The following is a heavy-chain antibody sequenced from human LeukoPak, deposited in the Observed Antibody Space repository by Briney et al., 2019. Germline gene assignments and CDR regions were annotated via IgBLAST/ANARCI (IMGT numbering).Heavy chain of an antibody. D-gene: IGHD1-14*01. Sequence: GGSLRLSCAASGFTFSSYGMSWVRQAPGKGLEWVSAISGSGGSTYYADSVKGRFTISRDNSKNTLYLQMNSLRAEDTAVFYCAREGNRRSFDYWGQGTLVTVSS. J-gene: IGHJ4*02. CDR1: GFTFSSYG. CDR2: ISGSGGST. V-gene: IGHV3-23*01. CDR3: AREGNRRSFDY.